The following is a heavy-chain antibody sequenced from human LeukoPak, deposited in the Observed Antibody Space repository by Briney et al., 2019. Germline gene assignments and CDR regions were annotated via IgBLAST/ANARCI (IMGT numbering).Heavy chain of an antibody. V-gene: IGHV3-21*04. Sequence: GGSLRLSCAASGFTFSSYSMNWVRQAPGKGLEWVSSISSSSSYIYYADSVKGRFTISRDNAKNSLYLQMNSLRAEDTALYHCARSHSSSWFWFDPWGQGTLVTVSS. J-gene: IGHJ5*02. D-gene: IGHD6-13*01. CDR2: ISSSSSYI. CDR3: ARSHSSSWFWFDP. CDR1: GFTFSSYS.